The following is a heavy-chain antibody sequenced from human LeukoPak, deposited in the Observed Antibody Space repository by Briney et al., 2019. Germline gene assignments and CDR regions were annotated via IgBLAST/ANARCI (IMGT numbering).Heavy chain of an antibody. CDR3: AREPPGNYDSSGHYYAYFDC. J-gene: IGHJ4*02. V-gene: IGHV3-48*02. CDR2: ISNGSSTI. D-gene: IGHD3-22*01. CDR1: GFIFSDYN. Sequence: GGSLRLSCAGSGFIFSDYNMNWVRQDPGKWLEWVSYISNGSSTIYYADSVKGRLTISRDNAKNSLYLQMNSLTDEDTAVYYCAREPPGNYDSSGHYYAYFDCWGQGTLVTVSS.